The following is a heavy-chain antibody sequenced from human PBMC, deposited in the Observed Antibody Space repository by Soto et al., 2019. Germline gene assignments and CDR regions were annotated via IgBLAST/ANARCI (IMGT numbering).Heavy chain of an antibody. V-gene: IGHV3-23*01. CDR3: VKGGGVCGNNRSGFQL. CDR2: ITSSGGNT. CDR1: GFTFSSYA. Sequence: EVQLMESGGGVVHPGGALKLYCAASGFTFSSYAMSWVRQAPGQGLAWVSPITSSGGNTYYADSVKGRFTISRDNSRNMLYLQMKRRRAGDTDIYYCVKGGGVCGNNRSGFQLWGQGTLVTVS. D-gene: IGHD3-16*02. J-gene: IGHJ1*01.